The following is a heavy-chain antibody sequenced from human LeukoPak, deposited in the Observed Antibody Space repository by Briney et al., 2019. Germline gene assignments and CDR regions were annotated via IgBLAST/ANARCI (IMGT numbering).Heavy chain of an antibody. J-gene: IGHJ5*02. D-gene: IGHD2-15*01. Sequence: GGSLRLSCEASGLNISGSAMHWVRQASGKVLERVGHVRNRHSNYATAYAASLKGRFTIPRDDSNNTAYLQMNSLKSEDTAVYYCTRNIDIVVVVVATPFSPWGQGILVTVSS. CDR3: TRNIDIVVVVVATPFSP. CDR1: GLNISGSA. V-gene: IGHV3-73*01. CDR2: VRNRHSNYAT.